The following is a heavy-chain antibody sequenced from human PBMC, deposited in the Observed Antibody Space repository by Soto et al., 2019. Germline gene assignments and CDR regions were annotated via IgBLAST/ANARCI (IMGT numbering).Heavy chain of an antibody. CDR3: AREEDSSSFWGAGPAGMDV. CDR2: INPSGGST. CDR1: GYTFTSYY. J-gene: IGHJ6*02. D-gene: IGHD6-13*01. V-gene: IGHV1-46*01. Sequence: QVQLVQSGAEVKKPGASVKVSCKASGYTFTSYYMHWVRQAPGQGLEWMGIINPSGGSTSYAQKFQGGVTMTRDTSTSTVYMELSSLRSEDTAVYYCAREEDSSSFWGAGPAGMDVWGQGTTVTVSS.